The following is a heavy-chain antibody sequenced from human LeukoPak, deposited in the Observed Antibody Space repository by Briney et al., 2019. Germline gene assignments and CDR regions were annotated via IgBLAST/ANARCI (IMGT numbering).Heavy chain of an antibody. D-gene: IGHD4-17*01. Sequence: ASVKVSCKGSGYTLTELSMHCVRQAPGKGLEWMGGFDPEDGETIYAQKFQGRVTMTEDTSTDTAYMELSSLRSEDTAVYYCATDLSVGDYLWFDPWGQGTLVTVSS. V-gene: IGHV1-24*01. CDR2: FDPEDGET. CDR1: GYTLTELS. J-gene: IGHJ5*02. CDR3: ATDLSVGDYLWFDP.